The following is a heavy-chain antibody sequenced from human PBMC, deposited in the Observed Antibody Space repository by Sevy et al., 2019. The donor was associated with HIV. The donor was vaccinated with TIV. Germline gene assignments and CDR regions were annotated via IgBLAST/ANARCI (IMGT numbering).Heavy chain of an antibody. V-gene: IGHV6-1*01. J-gene: IGHJ6*02. Sequence: SQTLSLTCAISGDSVSSNSAAWNWIRQSPSRGLEWLGRTYYRSKWYNDYAVSLKNRITINQDTSNNHFSQQQNFVTPGDTAGYYFARAGGGGYCSGGSCYSSYYYFYGMDVWGQGTTVTVSS. D-gene: IGHD2-15*01. CDR2: TYYRSKWYN. CDR1: GDSVSSNSAA. CDR3: ARAGGGGYCSGGSCYSSYYYFYGMDV.